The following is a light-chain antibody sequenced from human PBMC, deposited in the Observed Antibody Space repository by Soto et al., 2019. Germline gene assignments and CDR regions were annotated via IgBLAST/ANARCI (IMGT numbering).Light chain of an antibody. CDR1: QSISTY. V-gene: IGKV1-39*01. CDR3: QQSYSTPWT. J-gene: IGKJ1*01. Sequence: DIQMTQSPSSLSASVGDRLTITCRASQSISTYLNWYRQKPGKAPELLIYAASSLQSGVPSRFSGSGSGTDFTLTNSSLQPEDFATYYCQQSYSTPWTFGQGTKVDIK. CDR2: AAS.